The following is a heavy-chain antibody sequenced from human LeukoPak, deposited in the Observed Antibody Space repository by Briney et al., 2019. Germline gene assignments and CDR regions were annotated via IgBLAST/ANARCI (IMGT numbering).Heavy chain of an antibody. V-gene: IGHV1-18*01. J-gene: IGHJ4*02. Sequence: ASVKVSCKASGYTFTSYGISWVRQAPGQGLEWMGWISAYNGNTNYAQKLQGRVTMTTDTSTSTAYMELRSLRSDDTAVYYCARDRPYYYGSGSLVPFDYWGQGTLVTVSS. CDR3: ARDRPYYYGSGSLVPFDY. CDR1: GYTFTSYG. D-gene: IGHD3-10*01. CDR2: ISAYNGNT.